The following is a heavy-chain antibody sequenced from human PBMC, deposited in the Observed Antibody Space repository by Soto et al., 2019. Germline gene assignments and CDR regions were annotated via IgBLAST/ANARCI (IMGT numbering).Heavy chain of an antibody. CDR1: SGSISVTNVF. V-gene: IGHV4-39*01. D-gene: IGHD1-20*01. Sequence: SETLSLTCTVSSGSISVTNVFWGWVRQPPGKGLEWIGNVDYSGTAYFSPSLATRVTFHVDTSKNQFSLTLYSVTAADTTVYYCARITGRHLDYWGQGILVTVSS. CDR3: ARITGRHLDY. J-gene: IGHJ4*02. CDR2: VDYSGTA.